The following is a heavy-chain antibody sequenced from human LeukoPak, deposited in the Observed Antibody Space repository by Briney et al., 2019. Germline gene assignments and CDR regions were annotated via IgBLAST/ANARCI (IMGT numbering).Heavy chain of an antibody. D-gene: IGHD4-17*01. CDR3: ARHVAKVTTWDLYYFDY. J-gene: IGHJ4*02. Sequence: SETLSLTCTVSGGSISSSSYYWGWIRQPPGKGLEWIGSIYYSGSTYYNPSLKSRVTISVDTSKNQFSLKLSSVTAADTAVYYCARHVAKVTTWDLYYFDYWGQGTLVTVSS. CDR1: GGSISSSSYY. CDR2: IYYSGST. V-gene: IGHV4-39*01.